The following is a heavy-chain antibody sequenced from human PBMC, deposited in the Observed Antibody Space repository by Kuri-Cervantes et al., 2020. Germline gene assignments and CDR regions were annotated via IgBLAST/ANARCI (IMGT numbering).Heavy chain of an antibody. D-gene: IGHD2-2*02. V-gene: IGHV4-34*01. CDR3: ARYIVVVPAAILGVGFFDY. CDR1: GGSFSGYY. Sequence: SQTLSLTCAVYGGSFSGYYWSWIRQPPGKGLEWIGEINHSGSTNYNPSLKSRVTISVDTSKNQFSLKLSSVTAADTAVYYCARYIVVVPAAILGVGFFDYWGQGTLVTVSS. CDR2: INHSGST. J-gene: IGHJ4*02.